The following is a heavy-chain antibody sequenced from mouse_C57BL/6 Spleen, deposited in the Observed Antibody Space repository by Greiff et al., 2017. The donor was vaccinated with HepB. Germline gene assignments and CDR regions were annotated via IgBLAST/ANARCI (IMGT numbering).Heavy chain of an antibody. CDR2: INPSNGGT. CDR3: ARERNYDWYFDV. CDR1: GYTFTSFW. J-gene: IGHJ1*03. Sequence: QVQLQQPGTELVKPGASVKLSCKASGYTFTSFWMHWVKQRPGQGLEWIGNINPSNGGTNYNEKFKSKATLTVDKSSSTAYMQLSSLTSEDSAVYYCARERNYDWYFDVWGTGTTVTVSS. D-gene: IGHD1-1*01. V-gene: IGHV1-53*01.